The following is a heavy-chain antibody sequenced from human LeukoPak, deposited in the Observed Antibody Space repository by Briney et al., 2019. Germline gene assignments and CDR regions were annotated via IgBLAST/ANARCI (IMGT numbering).Heavy chain of an antibody. V-gene: IGHV3-49*04. CDR1: GFTFGDYA. CDR2: IRSKAYGGTT. Sequence: PGGSLRLSCTASGFTFGDYAMSWVRQAPGKGLEWVGFIRSKAYGGTTEYAASVKGRFTISRDDSKSIAYLQMNSLKTEDAAVYYCTRIRRFQGKDTAMVWDDYWGQGTLVTVSS. CDR3: TRIRRFQGKDTAMVWDDY. J-gene: IGHJ4*02. D-gene: IGHD5-18*01.